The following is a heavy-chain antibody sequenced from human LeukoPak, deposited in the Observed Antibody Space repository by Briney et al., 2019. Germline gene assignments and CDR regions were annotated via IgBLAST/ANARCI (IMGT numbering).Heavy chain of an antibody. CDR2: IKQDGSEK. CDR3: ARENWVLPYDY. V-gene: IGHV3-7*01. D-gene: IGHD7-27*01. Sequence: GGSLRLSCAASGFTFSSYWMSWVRQAPGKGLEWVANIKQDGSEKYYVDPVKGRFTISRDNAKNSLYLQMNSLRAEDTAVYYCARENWVLPYDYWGQGTLVTVSS. J-gene: IGHJ4*02. CDR1: GFTFSSYW.